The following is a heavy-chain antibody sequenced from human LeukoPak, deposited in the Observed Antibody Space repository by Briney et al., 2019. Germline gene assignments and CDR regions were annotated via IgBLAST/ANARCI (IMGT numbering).Heavy chain of an antibody. J-gene: IGHJ1*01. CDR1: GYTFTGYY. Sequence: ASVRVSCKASGYTFTGYYMHWVRQAPGQGLEWMGWINPNSGGTNYAQKFQGRVTMTRDTSISTAYMELSRLRSDDTAVYYCARSGGTMTRRAPAEYFQHWGQGTLVTVSS. CDR3: ARSGGTMTRRAPAEYFQH. V-gene: IGHV1-2*02. CDR2: INPNSGGT. D-gene: IGHD3-22*01.